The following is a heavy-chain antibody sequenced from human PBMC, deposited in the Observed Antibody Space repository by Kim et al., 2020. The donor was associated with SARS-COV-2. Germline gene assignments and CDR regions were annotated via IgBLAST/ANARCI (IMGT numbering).Heavy chain of an antibody. Sequence: FLKSRVTISVDTSKNQFSLKLSSVTAADTAVYYCARQKRDYGDYYYGMDVWGQGTTVTVSS. J-gene: IGHJ6*02. CDR3: ARQKRDYGDYYYGMDV. D-gene: IGHD4-17*01. V-gene: IGHV4-39*01.